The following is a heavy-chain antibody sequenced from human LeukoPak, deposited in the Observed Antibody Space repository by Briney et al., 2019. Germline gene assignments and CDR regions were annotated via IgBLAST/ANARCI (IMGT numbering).Heavy chain of an antibody. CDR2: IYYSGST. D-gene: IGHD2-2*01. CDR1: GGSISSSIYY. J-gene: IGHJ4*02. Sequence: SSETLSLTCTVSGGSISSSIYYWGWVRQPPGKGLEWIGSIYYSGSTYYNPSLKSRVTISVDTSKNQFSLKLSSVTAADTAVYFCARKGRYCSSTTCYAFDYWGQGTLVTVSS. CDR3: ARKGRYCSSTTCYAFDY. V-gene: IGHV4-39*01.